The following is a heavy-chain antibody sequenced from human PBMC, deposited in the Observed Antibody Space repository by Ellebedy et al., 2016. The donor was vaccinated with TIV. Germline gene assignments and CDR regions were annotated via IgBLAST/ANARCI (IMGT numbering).Heavy chain of an antibody. CDR3: ARGRTDYDILTGYYSHDY. J-gene: IGHJ4*02. CDR2: INHSGST. CDR1: GGSFSGYY. D-gene: IGHD3-9*01. Sequence: MPSETLSLTCAVYGGSFSGYYWSWIRQPPGKGLEWIGEINHSGSTNYNPSLKSRVTISVDTSKNQFSLKLSSVTAADTAVYYCARGRTDYDILTGYYSHDYWGQGMLVTVSS. V-gene: IGHV4-34*01.